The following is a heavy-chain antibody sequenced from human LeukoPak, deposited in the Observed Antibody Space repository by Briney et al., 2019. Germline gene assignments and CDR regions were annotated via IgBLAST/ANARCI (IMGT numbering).Heavy chain of an antibody. Sequence: PSETLSLTCTVSGGSISSSSYYGGWIRQPPGKGLEWIGSIYYSGSTYYNPSLKSRVTISVDTSKNQFSLKLSSVTAADTAVYYCARVRRGYSSSSEGYYYFDYWGQGTLVTVSS. D-gene: IGHD6-6*01. CDR3: ARVRRGYSSSSEGYYYFDY. CDR1: GGSISSSSYY. V-gene: IGHV4-39*07. J-gene: IGHJ4*02. CDR2: IYYSGST.